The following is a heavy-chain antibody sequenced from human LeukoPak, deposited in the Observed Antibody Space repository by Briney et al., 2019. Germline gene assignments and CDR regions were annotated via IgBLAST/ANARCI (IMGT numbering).Heavy chain of an antibody. CDR3: ARATSTTNPYYGMDV. Sequence: PGGSLRLSCVASGFTFSSYTMHWVRQAPGKGLEYVSAISSNGGSTYYANSMKGRFTISRDNSKNTLYLQMGSLRGEDMAVYHCARATSTTNPYYGMDVWGQGTTVTVSS. CDR1: GFTFSSYT. CDR2: ISSNGGST. V-gene: IGHV3-64*01. D-gene: IGHD2/OR15-2a*01. J-gene: IGHJ6*02.